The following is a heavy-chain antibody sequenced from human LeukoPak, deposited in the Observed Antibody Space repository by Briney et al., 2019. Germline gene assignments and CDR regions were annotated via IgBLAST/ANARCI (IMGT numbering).Heavy chain of an antibody. CDR2: ISSSGSTI. D-gene: IGHD5-12*01. J-gene: IGHJ4*02. CDR3: ARDRLYYGGYLFDY. Sequence: GGSLRLSWAASGXTFSSYEMNWVRQAPGKGLEWVSYISSSGSTIYYADSVKGRFTISRDNAKNSLYLQMNSLRAEDTAVYYCARDRLYYGGYLFDYWGQGTLVTVSS. V-gene: IGHV3-48*03. CDR1: GXTFSSYE.